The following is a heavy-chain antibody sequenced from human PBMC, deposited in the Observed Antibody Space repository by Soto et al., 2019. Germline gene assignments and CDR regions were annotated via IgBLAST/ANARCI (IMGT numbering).Heavy chain of an antibody. CDR1: GFIFGNHG. CDR3: LYWVSAHFDF. J-gene: IGHJ4*02. V-gene: IGHV3-23*01. D-gene: IGHD2-15*01. CDR2: INANAVGT. Sequence: GGSLRLSCAASGFIFGNHGMTWVRQAPGRALEWVSTINANAVGTHYADSVKGRFTISRDNSKRTLRLQMNSLRDEDTAIYYCLYWVSAHFDFWGPGTEVTVSS.